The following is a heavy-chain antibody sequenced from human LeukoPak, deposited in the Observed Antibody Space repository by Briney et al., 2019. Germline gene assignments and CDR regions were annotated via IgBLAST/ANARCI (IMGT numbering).Heavy chain of an antibody. Sequence: GGSLRLSCAASGFTFRSYAMSWVRQAPGKGLEWVSGISGSGDSTYYADSAKGRFTISRDNSKNTVYLQMSSLRAEDTAVYYCAKGLRWLVPANYHGMDVWGQGTTVTVSS. V-gene: IGHV3-23*01. CDR1: GFTFRSYA. CDR3: AKGLRWLVPANYHGMDV. CDR2: ISGSGDST. J-gene: IGHJ6*02. D-gene: IGHD6-19*01.